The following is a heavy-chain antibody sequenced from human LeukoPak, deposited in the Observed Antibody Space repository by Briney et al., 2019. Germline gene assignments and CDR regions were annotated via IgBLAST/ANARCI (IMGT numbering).Heavy chain of an antibody. CDR3: ASDRNIGSYPGWFAP. CDR1: GDTFTSYD. CDR2: MNPNSGNT. D-gene: IGHD1-26*01. V-gene: IGHV1-8*02. Sequence: GASVKVSCKASGDTFTSYDINWVRQASGQGLEWMGWMNPNSGNTGYAQKFQGRVTMTGDTSISTAYMELSSLRSEDTAVYYCASDRNIGSYPGWFAPWGQRTLVTVSS. J-gene: IGHJ5*02.